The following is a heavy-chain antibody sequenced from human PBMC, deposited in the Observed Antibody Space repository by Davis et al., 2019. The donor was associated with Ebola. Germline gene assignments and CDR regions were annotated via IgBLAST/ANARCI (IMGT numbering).Heavy chain of an antibody. CDR1: GYNFRTKY. CDR3: ARASSSWGRYYYYGMDV. D-gene: IGHD6-13*01. J-gene: IGHJ6*02. CDR2: IDPTDGST. V-gene: IGHV1-46*01. Sequence: AASVKVSCKASGYNFRTKYMNWVRQAPGHGLKWMGVIDPTDGSTTYAQEFQGRVTMTRDTSTSTMYLEIRSLTFEDTAVYYCARASSSWGRYYYYGMDVWGQGTTVTVSS.